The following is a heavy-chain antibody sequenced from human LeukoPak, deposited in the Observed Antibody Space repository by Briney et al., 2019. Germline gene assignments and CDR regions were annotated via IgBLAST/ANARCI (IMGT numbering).Heavy chain of an antibody. CDR2: IYHSGST. CDR3: ARDYGSGKPTKI. D-gene: IGHD3-10*01. V-gene: IGHV4-38-2*02. CDR1: GYSISSGYY. Sequence: SETLSLTCTVSGYSISSGYYWGWIRQPPGKGLEWIGSIYHSGSTYYNPSLESRVTISVDTSKNQFSLKLSSVTAADTAVYYCARDYGSGKPTKIWGQGTLVTVSS. J-gene: IGHJ4*02.